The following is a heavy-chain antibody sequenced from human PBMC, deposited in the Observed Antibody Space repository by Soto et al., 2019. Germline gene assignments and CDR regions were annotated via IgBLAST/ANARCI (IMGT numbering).Heavy chain of an antibody. CDR3: AKASLGYCSGGSCYSADY. CDR2: ISYDGSNK. D-gene: IGHD2-15*01. Sequence: QVQLVESGGGVVQPGRSLRLSCAASGFTFSSYGMHWVRQAPGKGLEWVAVISYDGSNKYYADSVKGRFTISRDNSKNTLYLQMNSLRAEDTAVYYCAKASLGYCSGGSCYSADYWGQGTLVTVSS. V-gene: IGHV3-30*18. CDR1: GFTFSSYG. J-gene: IGHJ4*02.